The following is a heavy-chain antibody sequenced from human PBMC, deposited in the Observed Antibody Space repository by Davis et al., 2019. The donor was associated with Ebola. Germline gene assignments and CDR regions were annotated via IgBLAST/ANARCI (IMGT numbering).Heavy chain of an antibody. V-gene: IGHV1-69*04. CDR2: IIPILGIA. CDR3: AREPRYGDYTHHDYYGMDV. D-gene: IGHD4-17*01. J-gene: IGHJ6*02. CDR1: GYTFTGYY. Sequence: SVKVSCKASGYTFTGYYMHWVRQAPGQGLEWMGRIIPILGIANYAQKFQGRVTITADKSTSTAYMELSSLRSEDTAVYYCAREPRYGDYTHHDYYGMDVWGQGTTVTVSS.